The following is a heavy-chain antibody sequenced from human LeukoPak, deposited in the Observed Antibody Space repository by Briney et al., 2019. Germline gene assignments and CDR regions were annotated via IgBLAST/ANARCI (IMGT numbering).Heavy chain of an antibody. CDR1: GFTFSGYG. J-gene: IGHJ5*02. CDR3: AKDRSRRLQAAAGLLDP. Sequence: PGRSLRLSCAASGFTFSGYGMHWVRQAPGKGLEWVAVISYDGSNKYYADSVKGRFTISRDNSKNTLYLQMNSLRAEDTAVYYCAKDRSRRLQAAAGLLDPWGQGTLVTVSS. D-gene: IGHD6-13*01. V-gene: IGHV3-30*18. CDR2: ISYDGSNK.